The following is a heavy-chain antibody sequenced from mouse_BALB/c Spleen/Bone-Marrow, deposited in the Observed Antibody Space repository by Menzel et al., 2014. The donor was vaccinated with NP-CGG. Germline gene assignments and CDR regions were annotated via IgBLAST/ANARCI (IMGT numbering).Heavy chain of an antibody. Sequence: QVQLQQSGAELVKPGASVKLSCKASGYTFTSYYMYWVKQRPGQGLEWIGGINPNNGNTNFSETFKSKATLTVDKSSSTAYVQLSSLTSEDSAVYYCTRRDYWGQGTTLTVSS. CDR1: GYTFTSYY. J-gene: IGHJ2*01. CDR2: INPNNGNT. CDR3: TRRDY. V-gene: IGHV1S81*02.